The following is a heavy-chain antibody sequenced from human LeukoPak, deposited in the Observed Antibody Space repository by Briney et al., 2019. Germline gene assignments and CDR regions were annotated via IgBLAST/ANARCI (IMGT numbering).Heavy chain of an antibody. CDR3: ARDLEHGHYYGSGSYSLSYNWFDP. CDR1: GGSISSYY. V-gene: IGHV4-4*07. D-gene: IGHD3-10*01. J-gene: IGHJ5*02. CDR2: IYTSGST. Sequence: SETLSLTCTVSGGSISSYYWSWIRQPAGKGLEWIGRIYTSGSTNYNPSLKSRVTMSVDTSKNQFSLKLGSVTAADTAVYYCARDLEHGHYYGSGSYSLSYNWFDPWGQGTLVTVSS.